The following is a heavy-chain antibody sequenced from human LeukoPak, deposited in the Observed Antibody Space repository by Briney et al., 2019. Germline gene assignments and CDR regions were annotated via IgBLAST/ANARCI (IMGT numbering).Heavy chain of an antibody. Sequence: SETLSLTCAVHGGSFSDSYWNWLSQPPGKGLEWIGEVTHDGRINYNPSLRGRVTISVDTSMNQFSLRLTSVTAADTAVYYCATIYGDFSDFDSWAQGILVTVSS. D-gene: IGHD4-17*01. V-gene: IGHV4-34*01. CDR1: GGSFSDSY. CDR2: VTHDGRI. J-gene: IGHJ4*02. CDR3: ATIYGDFSDFDS.